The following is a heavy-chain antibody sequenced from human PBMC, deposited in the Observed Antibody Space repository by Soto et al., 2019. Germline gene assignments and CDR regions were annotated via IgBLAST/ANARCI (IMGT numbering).Heavy chain of an antibody. CDR1: GGTFSSYA. CDR2: ISAYNGNT. CDR3: ARVQIFGVVIWNDFDY. J-gene: IGHJ4*02. V-gene: IGHV1-18*01. D-gene: IGHD3-3*01. Sequence: ASVKVSCKASGGTFSSYAISWVRQAPGQGLEWMGWISAYNGNTNYAQKLQGRVTMTTDTSTSTAYMELRSLRSDDTAVYYCARVQIFGVVIWNDFDYWGQGTLVTVSS.